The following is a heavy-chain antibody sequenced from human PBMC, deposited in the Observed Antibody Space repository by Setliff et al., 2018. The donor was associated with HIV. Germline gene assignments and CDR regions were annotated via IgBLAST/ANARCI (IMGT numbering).Heavy chain of an antibody. J-gene: IGHJ3*02. V-gene: IGHV3-7*03. D-gene: IGHD3-22*01. CDR3: ARGDFYDSSGYFTDAFDI. CDR1: GFTFSSYW. CDR2: IKQDGSEK. Sequence: GGSLKISCAASGFTFSSYWMSWVRQAPGKGLEWMANIKQDGSEKYYVDSVKGRFTISRDNAKNSLYLQMNSLRAEDTAVYYCARGDFYDSSGYFTDAFDIWGQGTMVTVSS.